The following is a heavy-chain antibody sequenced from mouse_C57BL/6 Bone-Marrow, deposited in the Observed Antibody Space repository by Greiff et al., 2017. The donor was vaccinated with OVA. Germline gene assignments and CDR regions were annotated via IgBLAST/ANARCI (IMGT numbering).Heavy chain of an antibody. CDR3: ARQGYYYGSSSYWYFDV. CDR2: LSGGGGNT. V-gene: IGHV5-9*01. Sequence: EVKLMESGGGLVKPGGSLKLSCAASGFTFSSYTMSWVRQTPEKRLEWVATLSGGGGNTSYPDSVKGRFTISRDNGKNTLYLQMSSLRSEDTALYYCARQGYYYGSSSYWYFDVWGTGTTVTVSS. D-gene: IGHD1-1*01. CDR1: GFTFSSYT. J-gene: IGHJ1*03.